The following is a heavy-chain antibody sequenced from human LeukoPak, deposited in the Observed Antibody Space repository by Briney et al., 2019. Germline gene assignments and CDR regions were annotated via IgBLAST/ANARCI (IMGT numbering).Heavy chain of an antibody. CDR3: ARRRFSGDTAMLDY. Sequence: GESLKISCKGSGCSFTTYWIIWVRQRSGKGLECMGTIDPSDSYTNYSPSFQGHVTISADTSISTAFLQWSSLKASDTAMYYCARRRFSGDTAMLDYWGQGTLVSVSS. D-gene: IGHD5-18*01. CDR2: IDPSDSYT. CDR1: GCSFTTYW. V-gene: IGHV5-10-1*01. J-gene: IGHJ4*02.